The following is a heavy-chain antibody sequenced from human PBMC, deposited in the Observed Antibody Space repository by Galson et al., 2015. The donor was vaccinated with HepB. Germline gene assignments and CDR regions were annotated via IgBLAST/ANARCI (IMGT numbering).Heavy chain of an antibody. J-gene: IGHJ3*02. CDR2: TYYRSKWYN. V-gene: IGHV6-1*01. Sequence: CAISGDSVSSHSAAWNWIRQSPSRGLEWLGRTYYRSKWYNDYAVSVKSRITINPDTSKNQFSLQLNSVTPEDTAVYYCARTMMVTDAFDIWGQGTMVTVSS. D-gene: IGHD2-21*02. CDR1: GDSVSSHSAA. CDR3: ARTMMVTDAFDI.